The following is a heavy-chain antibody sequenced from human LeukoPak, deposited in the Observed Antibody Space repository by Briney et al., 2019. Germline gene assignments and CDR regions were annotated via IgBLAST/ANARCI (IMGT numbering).Heavy chain of an antibody. Sequence: GGSLRLSCAASGFTFSDYYMGWIRQAPGKGLEWVSYISSSGSTIYYADPVKGRFTISRDNAKNSLYLQMNSLRAEDTAVHYCARSRSRLWFGESWGQGTLVTVSS. J-gene: IGHJ5*02. CDR1: GFTFSDYY. V-gene: IGHV3-11*01. CDR3: ARSRSRLWFGES. CDR2: ISSSGSTI. D-gene: IGHD3-10*01.